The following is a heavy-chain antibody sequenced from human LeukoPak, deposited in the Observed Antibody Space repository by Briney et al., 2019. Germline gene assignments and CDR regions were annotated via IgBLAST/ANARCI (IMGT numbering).Heavy chain of an antibody. CDR2: INHSGST. J-gene: IGHJ4*02. CDR1: GGSFSGYY. V-gene: IGHV4-34*01. Sequence: SETLSLTCAVYGGSFSGYYWSWIRQPPGKGLEWIGEINHSGSTDYNPSLKSRVTISVDTSKNQFSLKLSSVTAADTAVYYCARLFIWSGYWEPFDYWSQGTLVTVSS. CDR3: ARLFIWSGYWEPFDY. D-gene: IGHD3-3*01.